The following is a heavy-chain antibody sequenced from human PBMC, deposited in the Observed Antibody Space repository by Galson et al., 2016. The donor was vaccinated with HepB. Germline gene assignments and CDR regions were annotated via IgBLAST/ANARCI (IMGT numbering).Heavy chain of an antibody. Sequence: LSLTCTVSGDSITSGGYYWSWIRQIPGKGLEWFGYIYYSVSTYYNPSLESRLTMSVDTSENQFSLKLNSVTAADTAIYYCARVKVATDVFHWFDPWGQGTLVTVSS. V-gene: IGHV4-31*03. CDR3: ARVKVATDVFHWFDP. CDR2: IYYSVST. D-gene: IGHD4-23*01. J-gene: IGHJ5*02. CDR1: GDSITSGGYY.